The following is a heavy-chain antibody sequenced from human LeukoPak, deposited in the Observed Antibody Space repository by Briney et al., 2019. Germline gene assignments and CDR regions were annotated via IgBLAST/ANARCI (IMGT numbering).Heavy chain of an antibody. D-gene: IGHD3-10*01. CDR3: ARHYGSGTYYNYFEY. CDR1: GDSVNSGTYY. Sequence: SQTLSLTCNVSGDSVNSGTYYWSWIRQRPGQGLEWIGYIYYSGTTYYNPSLKSRLNISIDTSKNHFSLELNSVTDADTTVYYCARHYGSGTYYNYFEYWGQGTLVTVSS. V-gene: IGHV4-31*03. J-gene: IGHJ4*02. CDR2: IYYSGTT.